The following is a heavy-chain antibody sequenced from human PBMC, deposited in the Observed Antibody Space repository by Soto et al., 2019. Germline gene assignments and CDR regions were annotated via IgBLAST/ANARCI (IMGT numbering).Heavy chain of an antibody. D-gene: IGHD1-26*01. CDR1: GDSASSNSAG. CDR3: ARGEQYRGRIFDY. V-gene: IGHV6-1*01. CDR2: TYYRSKWYY. J-gene: IGHJ4*01. Sequence: SQTLSLTCAITGDSASSNSAGWSWVRQSPSRGLEWLGRTYYRSKWYYEYAVSVRGRITINPDTSKNQCSLKLNSVAPVDTAVYFCARGEQYRGRIFDYWGQGTLVTVSS.